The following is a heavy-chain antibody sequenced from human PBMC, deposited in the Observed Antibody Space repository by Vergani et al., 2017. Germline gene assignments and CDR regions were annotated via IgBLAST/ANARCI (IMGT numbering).Heavy chain of an antibody. CDR3: ARGRAVWDY. V-gene: IGHV4-59*01. Sequence: QVQLQESGPGLVKPSETLSLTCTVSGGSISSYYWSWILQPPGKGLEWIGYIYYSGSTNYNPSLKSRVTISVDTSKNQFSLKLSSVTAADTAVYYCARGRAVWDYWGQGTLVTVSS. J-gene: IGHJ4*02. CDR1: GGSISSYY. CDR2: IYYSGST. D-gene: IGHD2-8*01.